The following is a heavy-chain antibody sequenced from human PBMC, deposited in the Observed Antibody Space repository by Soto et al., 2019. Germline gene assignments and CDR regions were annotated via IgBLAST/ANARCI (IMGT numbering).Heavy chain of an antibody. CDR3: TRIAYNYGPGDY. V-gene: IGHV3-72*01. Sequence: GGSLRLSCEVSGFTFSDHYMDWVRQAPGKGLEWVGRSRNKANSFSTAYAPSVKGRFTISRDDSKSSLYLQMNSLKTDDTAVYYYTRIAYNYGPGDYWGQGTLVTVSS. J-gene: IGHJ4*02. CDR1: GFTFSDHY. CDR2: SRNKANSFST. D-gene: IGHD2-21*01.